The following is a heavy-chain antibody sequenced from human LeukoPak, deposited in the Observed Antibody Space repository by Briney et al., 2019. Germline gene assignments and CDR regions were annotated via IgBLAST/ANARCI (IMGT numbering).Heavy chain of an antibody. CDR1: GFTFSGSA. CDR3: TRTFGDPLDI. D-gene: IGHD3-10*01. J-gene: IGHJ3*02. V-gene: IGHV3-73*01. CDR2: IGSKPNSYAT. Sequence: PGASLRLSCAASGFTFSGSAIHWVRQASGKGLEWVGRIGSKPNSYATGYAASVKGRFTISRDDSKNTAYLQMNSLKTEDTAVYYCTRTFGDPLDIWGQGTMVTVSS.